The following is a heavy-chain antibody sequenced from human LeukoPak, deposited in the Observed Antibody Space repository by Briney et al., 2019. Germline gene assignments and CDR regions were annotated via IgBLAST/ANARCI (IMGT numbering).Heavy chain of an antibody. D-gene: IGHD3-10*01. CDR3: ATIAIRITMVRGVIITPPNWFDP. V-gene: IGHV1-24*01. J-gene: IGHJ5*02. CDR2: FDPEDGET. Sequence: ASVKVSCKVSGYTLTELSMHWVRQAPGKGLEWMGGFDPEDGETIYAQKFQGRVTMTEDTSTDTAYMELSSLRSEDTAVCYCATIAIRITMVRGVIITPPNWFDPWGQGTLVTVSS. CDR1: GYTLTELS.